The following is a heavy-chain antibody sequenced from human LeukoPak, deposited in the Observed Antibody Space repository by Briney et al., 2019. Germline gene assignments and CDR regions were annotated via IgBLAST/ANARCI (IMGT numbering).Heavy chain of an antibody. CDR3: ARSPDPGTTTPSQY. CDR2: IIPIFGTA. J-gene: IGHJ4*02. Sequence: GSSVKVSCKASRGTFSSYAISWVRQAPGQGLEWMGGIIPIFGTANYAQKFQGRVTITADESTSTAYMELSSLRSEDTAVYYCARSPDPGTTTPSQYWGQGTLVTVSS. CDR1: RGTFSSYA. D-gene: IGHD1-7*01. V-gene: IGHV1-69*01.